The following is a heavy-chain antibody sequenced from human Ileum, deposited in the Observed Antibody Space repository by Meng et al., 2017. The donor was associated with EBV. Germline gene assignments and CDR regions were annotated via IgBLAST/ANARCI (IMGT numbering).Heavy chain of an antibody. CDR2: IIHGGSP. CDR1: GGSLSGAY. Sequence: QVEHPQEGGGLLKPSQTLSLTCSVNGGSLSGAYWNWIRQPPGKGLEWKGEIIHGGSPSYNPSLKSRVTISIDTSKNQLSLMLSSVTAADTAVYYCARRPTGIDYWGQGTLVTVSS. D-gene: IGHD2-8*02. CDR3: ARRPTGIDY. V-gene: IGHV4-34*12. J-gene: IGHJ4*02.